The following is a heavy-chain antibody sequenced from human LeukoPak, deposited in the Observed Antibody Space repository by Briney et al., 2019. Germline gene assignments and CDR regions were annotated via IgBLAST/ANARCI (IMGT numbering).Heavy chain of an antibody. Sequence: GASVKVSCKASGYTFTGYYIHWVRQAPGQGLEWMGRINPNGGGTNYAQKFQGRVTMTRDTSISTAYMELSRLRSDDTAVYYCGRDGNGYGEYGRRAFEIWGEGAMVTVSS. D-gene: IGHD4-17*01. CDR1: GYTFTGYY. V-gene: IGHV1-2*06. J-gene: IGHJ3*02. CDR2: INPNGGGT. CDR3: GRDGNGYGEYGRRAFEI.